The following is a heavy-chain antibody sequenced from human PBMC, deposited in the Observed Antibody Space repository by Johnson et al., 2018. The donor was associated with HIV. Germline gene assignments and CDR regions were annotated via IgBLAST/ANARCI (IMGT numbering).Heavy chain of an antibody. CDR1: GFTFDDYG. D-gene: IGHD1-26*01. Sequence: VQLVESGGGVVRPGGSLRLSCAASGFTFDDYGMSWARQVPRKGLEWVSDINWNGGSTGYADSVRGRFTISRDNAKNSLYLQMNSLRAGDTAIYYCAREAVGTTCPMDIWGQGTMVTVS. J-gene: IGHJ3*02. CDR2: INWNGGST. CDR3: AREAVGTTCPMDI. V-gene: IGHV3-20*04.